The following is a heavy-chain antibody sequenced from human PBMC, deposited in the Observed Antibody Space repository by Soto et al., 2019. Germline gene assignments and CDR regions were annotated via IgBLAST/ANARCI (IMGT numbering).Heavy chain of an antibody. CDR2: IRSKANSYAT. Sequence: GESLKISCAASGFTFSGSAMHWVRQASGKGLEWVGRIRSKANSYATAYAASVKGRFTISRDDSKNTAYLQMNSLKTEDTAVYYCTRHDYGSGSYSYYYGMDVWGQGTTVTVSS. V-gene: IGHV3-73*01. J-gene: IGHJ6*02. D-gene: IGHD3-10*01. CDR3: TRHDYGSGSYSYYYGMDV. CDR1: GFTFSGSA.